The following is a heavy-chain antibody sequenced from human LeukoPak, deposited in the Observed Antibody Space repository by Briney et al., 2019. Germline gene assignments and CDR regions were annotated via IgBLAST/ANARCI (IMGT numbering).Heavy chain of an antibody. J-gene: IGHJ4*02. Sequence: GSLRLSCASSGFTFNVYGIHWVRQAPGKGLEWVAVIWNDGSNKYSADSVKGRFTISRDKSKDTLYLQMNSLRVEDTAVYYCARAVGHFDYWGQGTLVTVSS. CDR3: ARAVGHFDY. D-gene: IGHD3-16*01. CDR2: IWNDGSNK. CDR1: GFTFNVYG. V-gene: IGHV3-33*01.